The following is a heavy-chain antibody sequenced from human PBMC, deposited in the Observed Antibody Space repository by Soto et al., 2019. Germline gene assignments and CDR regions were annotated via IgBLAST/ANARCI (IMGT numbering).Heavy chain of an antibody. D-gene: IGHD3-16*01. J-gene: IGHJ4*02. CDR1: GYTFTNYD. Sequence: QVQLVQSGAEVKKPGASVKVSCEASGYTFTNYDINWVRQATGQGLEWMGWRSPNSGNTGYAQKSPGRLRMPRNTPISTAYRELSSLRTGDTAVYYCARGLGNTSGKRYWGLGTPVTISS. V-gene: IGHV1-8*01. CDR2: RSPNSGNT. CDR3: ARGLGNTSGKRY.